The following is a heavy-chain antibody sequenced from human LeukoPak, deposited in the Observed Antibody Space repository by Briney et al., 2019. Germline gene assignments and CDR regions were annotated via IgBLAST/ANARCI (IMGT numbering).Heavy chain of an antibody. Sequence: GASVKVSCKASGYTFTSSDINWVRQATGQGLEWMGWMNPNTGNTEYAQKFQGRVTMTSNTSISTAYMELSSLRSDDTAVYYCARGHTNFDSWGQGTLVTVSS. CDR3: ARGHTNFDS. CDR2: MNPNTGNT. J-gene: IGHJ4*02. V-gene: IGHV1-8*01. CDR1: GYTFTSSD.